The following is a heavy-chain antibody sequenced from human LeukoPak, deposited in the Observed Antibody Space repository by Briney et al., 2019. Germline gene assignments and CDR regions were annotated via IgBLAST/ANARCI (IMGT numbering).Heavy chain of an antibody. J-gene: IGHJ6*02. Sequence: ASVKVSCKASGYTFTSYDINWVRQATGQGLEWMGWMNPNRGNTGYAQKFQGRVTMTRNTSISTAYMELSSLRSEDTAVYYCARGRSSGSYPVSYYYYGMDVWGQGTTVTVSS. CDR1: GYTFTSYD. CDR3: ARGRSSGSYPVSYYYYGMDV. CDR2: MNPNRGNT. D-gene: IGHD1-26*01. V-gene: IGHV1-8*01.